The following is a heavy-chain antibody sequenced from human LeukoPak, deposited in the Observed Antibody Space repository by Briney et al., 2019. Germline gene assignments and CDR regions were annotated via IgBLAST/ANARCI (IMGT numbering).Heavy chain of an antibody. CDR3: AKGSVTSTGSYYYYYYGMDV. V-gene: IGHV3-23*01. CDR1: GFTFSSYA. Sequence: GSLRLSCAASGFTFSSYAMSWVRQAPGKGLEWVSAISGSGGSTYYADSVKGRFTISRDNSKNTLYLQMNSLRAEDTAVYYCAKGSVTSTGSYYYYYYGMDVWGQGPRSPSP. D-gene: IGHD4-17*01. J-gene: IGHJ6*02. CDR2: ISGSGGST.